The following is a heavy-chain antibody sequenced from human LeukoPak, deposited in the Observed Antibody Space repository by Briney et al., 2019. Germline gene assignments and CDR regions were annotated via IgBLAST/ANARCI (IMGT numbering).Heavy chain of an antibody. CDR1: GEPFNGYY. CDR2: INHSGST. D-gene: IGHD2-2*02. Sequence: PSETLSLTCAVYGEPFNGYYWNWIRQPPGKGLEWIGEINHSGSTNYNSSLKSRVTISVDTSKNQFSLKLNSVTAADTAVYYCASRYFCSSTSCYTFDYWGQGTLVTVSS. V-gene: IGHV4-34*01. CDR3: ASRYFCSSTSCYTFDY. J-gene: IGHJ4*02.